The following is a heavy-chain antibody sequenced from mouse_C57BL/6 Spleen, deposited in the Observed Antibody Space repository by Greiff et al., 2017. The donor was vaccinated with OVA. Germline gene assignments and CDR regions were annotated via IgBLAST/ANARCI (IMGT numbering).Heavy chain of an antibody. CDR1: GYTFTSYW. V-gene: IGHV1-7*01. J-gene: IGHJ1*03. Sequence: VKLVESGAELAKPGASVKLSCKASGYTFTSYWMHWVKQRPGQGLEWIGYINPSSGYTKYNQKFKDKATLTADKSSSTAYMQLSSLTYEDSAVYYCATSPVDRYFDVWGTGTTVTVSS. CDR3: ATSPVDRYFDV. CDR2: INPSSGYT. D-gene: IGHD1-1*01.